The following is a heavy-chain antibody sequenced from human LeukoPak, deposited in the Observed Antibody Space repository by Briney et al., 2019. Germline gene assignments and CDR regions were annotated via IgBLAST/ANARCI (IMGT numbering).Heavy chain of an antibody. CDR3: AKGIYNYGGYYFDY. CDR1: GFSFRNYG. CDR2: ISYDGSND. Sequence: GGSLRLSCETSGFSFRNYGMHWVRQAPGKGLEWVAVISYDGSNDDYADSVKGRFTISRDNSKNTVSLQMNSLKLEDTALYFCAKGIYNYGGYYFDYWGQGTRVTVSS. J-gene: IGHJ4*02. D-gene: IGHD4-17*01. V-gene: IGHV3-30*18.